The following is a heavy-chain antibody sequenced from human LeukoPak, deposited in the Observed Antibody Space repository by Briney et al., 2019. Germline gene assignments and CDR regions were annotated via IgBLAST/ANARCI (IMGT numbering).Heavy chain of an antibody. Sequence: SETLSLTCTVSGGSISSYHWSWIRQPPGKGLEWIGFFYYSGSTNYNPSLKSRVTISIDTSKNQFSLRLTSVTAADTALYYCAGGTIAEAGFYFDYWGQGTLVTVSS. CDR1: GGSISSYH. D-gene: IGHD6-13*01. CDR3: AGGTIAEAGFYFDY. J-gene: IGHJ4*02. V-gene: IGHV4-59*01. CDR2: FYYSGST.